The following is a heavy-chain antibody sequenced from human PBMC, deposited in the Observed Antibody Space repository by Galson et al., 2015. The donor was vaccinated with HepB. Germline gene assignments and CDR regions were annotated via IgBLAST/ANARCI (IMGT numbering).Heavy chain of an antibody. V-gene: IGHV3-30-3*01. CDR3: AREKIAASGPVDY. CDR1: GFTFSTYA. J-gene: IGHJ4*02. D-gene: IGHD6-13*01. Sequence: LRLSCAASGFTFSTYAMHWVRQAPGKGLGWVAVISYDGSNNYYADSVKGRFTISRDNSKNTLYLQMNSLRAEDTAVYYCAREKIAASGPVDYWGQGTLVTVSS. CDR2: ISYDGSNN.